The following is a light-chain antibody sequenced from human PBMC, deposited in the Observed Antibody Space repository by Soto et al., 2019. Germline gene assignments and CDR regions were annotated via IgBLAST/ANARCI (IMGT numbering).Light chain of an antibody. V-gene: IGKV3-15*01. CDR1: PSVTNF. CDR2: GAF. J-gene: IGKJ5*01. CDR3: QQYKNWPL. Sequence: IVLTQSPATLSLSPLEIATLSFRASPSVTNFLAWYQQKPGQAPRLLIYGAFNRATGIPARFSGSGFGTEFTLTISSLQSEDFAVYYCQQYKNWPLFGQGTRLEIK.